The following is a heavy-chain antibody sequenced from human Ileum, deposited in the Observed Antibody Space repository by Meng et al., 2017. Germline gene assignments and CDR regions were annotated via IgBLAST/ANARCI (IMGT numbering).Heavy chain of an antibody. Sequence: GVLKISCAASGFSFSDCWMTWVRQAPGKGLEWVANIKHGGNEESYVDSVKGRFTISRDNANNSRYLQMNSLRAEDTAVYYCARSWIQASLDIWGRGTMVTVSS. CDR1: GFSFSDCW. V-gene: IGHV3-7*01. J-gene: IGHJ3*02. D-gene: IGHD5-18*01. CDR3: ARSWIQASLDI. CDR2: IKHGGNEE.